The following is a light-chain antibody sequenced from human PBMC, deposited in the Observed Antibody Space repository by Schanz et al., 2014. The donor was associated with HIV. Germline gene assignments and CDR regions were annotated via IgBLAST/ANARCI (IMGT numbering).Light chain of an antibody. CDR1: QSVSSSY. CDR2: GAS. Sequence: EIVLTQSPGSLSLSPGERATLSCRASQSVSSSYLAWYQQKPGQAPRLLIYGASSRATGIPDRFSGSGSGTDFTLTISRLEPEDCAVYYCQQYGTSPWTFGPGRKVEIK. CDR3: QQYGTSPWT. J-gene: IGKJ1*01. V-gene: IGKV3-20*01.